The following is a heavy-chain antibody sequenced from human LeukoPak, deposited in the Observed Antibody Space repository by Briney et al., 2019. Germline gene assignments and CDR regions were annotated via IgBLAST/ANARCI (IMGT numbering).Heavy chain of an antibody. V-gene: IGHV3-7*01. CDR2: IKQDGSEK. D-gene: IGHD6-13*01. J-gene: IGHJ4*02. Sequence: PGGSLRLSCAASGFTFSTYWMSWVRQAPGKGLEWVANIKQDGSEKYYLDSVKGRFTISGDNAKNSLYLQMNSLRAEDTAVYFCTREAAAGIDYWGQGTLATVSS. CDR1: GFTFSTYW. CDR3: TREAAAGIDY.